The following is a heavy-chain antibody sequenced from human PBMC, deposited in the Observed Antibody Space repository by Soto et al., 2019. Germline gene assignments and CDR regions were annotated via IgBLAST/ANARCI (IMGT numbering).Heavy chain of an antibody. D-gene: IGHD3-10*01. CDR3: ARHGSGSYFSLTLFDY. J-gene: IGHJ4*02. CDR2: IYYSGST. Sequence: NPSETLSLTCTVSGGSISSSSYYWGWIRQPPGKGLEWIGSIYYSGSTYYNPSLKSRVTISVDTSKNQFSLKLSSVTAADTAVYYCARHGSGSYFSLTLFDYWGQGTLVTVSS. V-gene: IGHV4-39*01. CDR1: GGSISSSSYY.